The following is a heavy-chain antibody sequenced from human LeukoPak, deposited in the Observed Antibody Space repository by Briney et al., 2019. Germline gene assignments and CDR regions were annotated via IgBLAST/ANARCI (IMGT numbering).Heavy chain of an antibody. CDR1: GFTFSSYG. CDR2: ISPSGGGT. J-gene: IGHJ4*02. V-gene: IGHV3-23*01. Sequence: GGTLRLSCAASGFTFSSYGMNWVRQAPGKGLEWISGISPSGGGTYYADFVKGRFTISRDDSKNTLYLQMNSLRAEDTAVYYCARRAGGYSHPYDYWGQGILVTVSS. CDR3: ARRAGGYSHPYDY. D-gene: IGHD4-23*01.